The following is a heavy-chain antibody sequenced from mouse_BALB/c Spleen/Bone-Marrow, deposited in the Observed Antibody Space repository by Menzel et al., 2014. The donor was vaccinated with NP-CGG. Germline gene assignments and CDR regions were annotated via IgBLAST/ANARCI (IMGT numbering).Heavy chain of an antibody. J-gene: IGHJ3*01. CDR3: ASYYCGSSLFAY. CDR1: GSNIKDTY. Sequence: EVQLQQSGAELVKPGASVKLSCTASGSNIKDTYMHWVKQRPEQGLEWIGRTDPANGNTKYDPKFQGKATITADTSSNTAYLQLSSRTSEDTAVYYCASYYCGSSLFAYWGQGTLVTVSA. CDR2: TDPANGNT. V-gene: IGHV14-3*02. D-gene: IGHD1-1*01.